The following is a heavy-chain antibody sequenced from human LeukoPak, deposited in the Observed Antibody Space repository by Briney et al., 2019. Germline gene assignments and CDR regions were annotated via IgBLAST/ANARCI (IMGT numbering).Heavy chain of an antibody. V-gene: IGHV4-30-4*01. CDR1: GGSISSGDYY. Sequence: SETLSLTCTVSGGSISSGDYYWSWIRQPPGKGLEWIGYIYYSGSTYYNPSLKSRVTISVDTSKNQFSLKLSPVTAADTAVYYCAKSREEIRGLDAFDIWGQGTMVTVSS. J-gene: IGHJ3*02. D-gene: IGHD5-24*01. CDR3: AKSREEIRGLDAFDI. CDR2: IYYSGST.